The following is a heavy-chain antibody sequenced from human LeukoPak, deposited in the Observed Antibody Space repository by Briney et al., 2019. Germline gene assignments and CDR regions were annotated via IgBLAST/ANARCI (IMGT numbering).Heavy chain of an antibody. V-gene: IGHV3-30-3*01. CDR3: ASWAVVVVAASRDY. CDR1: GFTFSSYA. CDR2: ISYDGSNK. J-gene: IGHJ4*02. Sequence: GGSLRLSCAASGFTFSSYAMHWVRRAPGKGLEWMAVISYDGSNKYYADSVKGRFTISRDNSKNTLYLQMNSLRAEDTAVYYCASWAVVVVAASRDYWGQGTLVTVSS. D-gene: IGHD2-15*01.